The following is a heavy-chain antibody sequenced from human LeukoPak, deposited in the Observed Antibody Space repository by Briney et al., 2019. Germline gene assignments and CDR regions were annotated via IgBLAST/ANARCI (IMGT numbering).Heavy chain of an antibody. D-gene: IGHD2-2*01. J-gene: IGHJ4*02. CDR2: IRAHNGDT. CDR3: ARGEFICTINTCYASALDS. Sequence: GASVKVSCKASGYTFTSYAISWVRQVPGQGLEWMGWIRAHNGDTNHAQQLQGRVTMTTDTSTRTAYMELRSLRSEDTAVYYCARGEFICTINTCYASALDSWGQGTLVTVSS. V-gene: IGHV1-18*01. CDR1: GYTFTSYA.